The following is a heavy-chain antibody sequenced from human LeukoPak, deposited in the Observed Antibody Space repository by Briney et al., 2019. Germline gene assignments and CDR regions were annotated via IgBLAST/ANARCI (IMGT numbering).Heavy chain of an antibody. CDR3: ARDLKYYDSSGFDY. Sequence: GGSLRLSCAASGFTFSNYAMTWARQAPGKGLEWVSSISTSGSYIYYTDSVKGRFTISRDNGKNSLSLQMNSLRAEDTAVYYCARDLKYYDSSGFDYWGLGTLVTVSS. V-gene: IGHV3-21*01. CDR1: GFTFSNYA. J-gene: IGHJ4*02. CDR2: ISTSGSYI. D-gene: IGHD3-22*01.